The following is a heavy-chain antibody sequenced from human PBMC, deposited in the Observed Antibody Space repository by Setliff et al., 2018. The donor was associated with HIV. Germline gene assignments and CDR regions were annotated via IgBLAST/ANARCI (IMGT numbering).Heavy chain of an antibody. CDR2: IYTGGST. V-gene: IGHV4-4*07. Sequence: ETLSLTCTVSGGSISDYYWSWVRQPAGKGLEWIGRIYTGGSTKFNPSLGGRASLSVDKSNNQVSLKLTSVTAADTAIYYCARDPNYMDVWGQGTTVTVSS. CDR3: ARDPNYMDV. CDR1: GGSISDYY. J-gene: IGHJ6*02.